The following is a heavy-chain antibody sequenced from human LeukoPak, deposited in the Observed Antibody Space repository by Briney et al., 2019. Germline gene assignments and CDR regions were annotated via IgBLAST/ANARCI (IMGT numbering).Heavy chain of an antibody. CDR3: AREGTSWDNWFDP. CDR1: GGSINLYY. V-gene: IGHV4-59*01. D-gene: IGHD6-13*01. CDR2: IDYTGST. Sequence: SETLSITCTVSGGSINLYYWSWIRQPQGKGLEWIGYIDYTGSTNYNPSLKSRVTISVDTSKNQFSLKLNSVTAADTAVYYCAREGTSWDNWFDPWGQGTLVTVSS. J-gene: IGHJ5*02.